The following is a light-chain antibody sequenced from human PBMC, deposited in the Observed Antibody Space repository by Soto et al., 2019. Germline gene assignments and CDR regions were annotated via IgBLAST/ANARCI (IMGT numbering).Light chain of an antibody. CDR1: QNISYY. Sequence: DIQMTQSPSSLSASVGDGVTITCRASQNISYYLNWYQLKPGKAPKLLIYAASSLQSGVPSRFSGSASGTDFTLTISSLQPEDFATYYCQQTYSTPLSFGGGTKVEIK. CDR3: QQTYSTPLS. V-gene: IGKV1-39*01. CDR2: AAS. J-gene: IGKJ4*01.